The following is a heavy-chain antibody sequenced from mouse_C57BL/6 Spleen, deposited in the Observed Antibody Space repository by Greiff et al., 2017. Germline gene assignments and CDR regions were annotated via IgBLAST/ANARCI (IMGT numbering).Heavy chain of an antibody. CDR3: AGYGSSYEGFAY. CDR1: GYTFTSYW. D-gene: IGHD1-1*01. V-gene: IGHV1-74*01. J-gene: IGHJ3*01. Sequence: VQLQQPGAELVKPGASVKVSCKASGYTFTSYWMHWVKQRPGQGLEWIGRIHPSDSDTNYNQKFKGKATVTVYKSSSTAYMQLSSLKSEDSAVYYCAGYGSSYEGFAYWGQGTLVTVSA. CDR2: IHPSDSDT.